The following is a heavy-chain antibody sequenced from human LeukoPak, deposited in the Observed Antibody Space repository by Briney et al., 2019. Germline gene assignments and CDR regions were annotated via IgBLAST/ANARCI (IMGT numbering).Heavy chain of an antibody. D-gene: IGHD6-13*01. CDR2: IYYSGGT. CDR3: ARGAAAGIDS. V-gene: IGHV4-59*01. CDR1: GGAISSYY. J-gene: IGHJ4*02. Sequence: SETLSITCTVSGGAISSYYWSWIRQPPGKGLEWIGYIYYSGGTNYNPSLKSRVTISVDTSKNQFSLKLSSVTAADTAVYYCARGAAAGIDSWGQGTLVTVSS.